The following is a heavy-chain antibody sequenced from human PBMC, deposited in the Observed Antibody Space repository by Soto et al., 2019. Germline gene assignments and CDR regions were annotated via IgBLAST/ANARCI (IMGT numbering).Heavy chain of an antibody. Sequence: QVHLVQSGAEVKKPGASVKVSCKGSGYAFTTYGITWVRQAPGQGLEWMGWISAHNGNTNYAQKRQGRVTVTRDASTSTAYMERRSLRSDDTAVYYCARGRYGDYWGQGARVTVSS. CDR1: GYAFTTYG. J-gene: IGHJ4*02. CDR2: ISAHNGNT. V-gene: IGHV1-18*01. CDR3: ARGRYGDY. D-gene: IGHD1-1*01.